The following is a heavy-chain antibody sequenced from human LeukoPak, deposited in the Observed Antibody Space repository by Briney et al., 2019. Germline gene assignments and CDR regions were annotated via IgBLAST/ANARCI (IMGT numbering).Heavy chain of an antibody. J-gene: IGHJ4*02. CDR3: VRGDPLGNY. Sequence: GGSLRLSRAVSGFTFSSYYMHWVRHAPGKGLVWVSRINSDGRSTSYADSVKGRFTISRDNAKNTLYLQMNSLRSEDTAVYYCVRGDPLGNYWGQGTLVTVSS. CDR2: INSDGRST. D-gene: IGHD7-27*01. V-gene: IGHV3-74*01. CDR1: GFTFSSYY.